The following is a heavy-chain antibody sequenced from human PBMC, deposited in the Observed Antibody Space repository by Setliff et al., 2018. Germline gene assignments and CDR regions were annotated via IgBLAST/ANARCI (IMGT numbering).Heavy chain of an antibody. V-gene: IGHV4-59*01. CDR2: VYYSGAA. CDR1: GGSFSTYY. J-gene: IGHJ4*02. D-gene: IGHD5-12*01. CDR3: ARGGAFRYFDY. Sequence: SETLSLTCTVSGGSFSTYYWSWIRQAPGKGLEWIGHVYYSGAANYNPSLKSRVTVSVDTSKNQFSLRLISVTAADTAVYYCARGGAFRYFDYWGQGTPVTVSS.